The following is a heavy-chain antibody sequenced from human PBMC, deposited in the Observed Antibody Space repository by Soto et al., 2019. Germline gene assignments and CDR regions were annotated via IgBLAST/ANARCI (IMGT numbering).Heavy chain of an antibody. Sequence: QVQLQESGPGLVKPSQTLSLTCTVSGGSISSGGYYWSWNRQHPGKGLEWIWSIYYSGSTYCIPSLKSRVTLSVDTSKNRFSLKLSAVIAAVTAVYYGARGVLPWGQGTLVTVSS. CDR3: ARGVLP. V-gene: IGHV4-31*03. D-gene: IGHD3-16*01. CDR2: IYYSGST. J-gene: IGHJ5*02. CDR1: GGSISSGGYY.